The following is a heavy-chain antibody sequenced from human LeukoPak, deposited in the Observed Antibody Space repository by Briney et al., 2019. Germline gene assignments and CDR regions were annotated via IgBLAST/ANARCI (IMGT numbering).Heavy chain of an antibody. CDR3: ARESPTGTEWYFDY. D-gene: IGHD1-14*01. CDR2: IIPIFGIA. CDR1: GGTFSSYA. V-gene: IGHV1-69*04. Sequence: SVKVSCKASGGTFSSYAISWVRQAPGQGLEWMGRIIPIFGIANYAQKFQGRVTITADKSTSTAYMELSSLRSEDTAVYYCARESPTGTEWYFDYWGQGTLVTVSS. J-gene: IGHJ4*02.